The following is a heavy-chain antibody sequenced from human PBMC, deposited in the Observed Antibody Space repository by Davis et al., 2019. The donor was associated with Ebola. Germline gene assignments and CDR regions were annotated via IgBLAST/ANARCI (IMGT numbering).Heavy chain of an antibody. CDR1: GYTFTSYD. CDR2: MNPNSGNT. J-gene: IGHJ6*02. CDR3: AREVTPYYYYGMDV. Sequence: ASVKVSCKASGYTFTSYDINWVRQATGQGLEWMGWMNPNSGNTGYAQKFQGRVTMTRNTSISTAYMELSSLRSEDTAVYYRAREVTPYYYYGMDVWGQGTTVTVSS. V-gene: IGHV1-8*01.